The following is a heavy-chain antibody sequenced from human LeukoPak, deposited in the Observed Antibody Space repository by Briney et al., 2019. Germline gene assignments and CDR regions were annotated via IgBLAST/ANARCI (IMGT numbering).Heavy chain of an antibody. CDR3: ARDHYGGNSDY. J-gene: IGHJ4*02. CDR2: ISSSSHFI. V-gene: IGHV3-21*01. D-gene: IGHD4-23*01. Sequence: GRSLRLSCAASGFTFSTYTMNWVRQAPGKGLEWVSSISSSSHFIYYADSVRGRFTISRDNAKNSLYLQMNSLRAEDTAVYYCARDHYGGNSDYWGQGTLITVSS. CDR1: GFTFSTYT.